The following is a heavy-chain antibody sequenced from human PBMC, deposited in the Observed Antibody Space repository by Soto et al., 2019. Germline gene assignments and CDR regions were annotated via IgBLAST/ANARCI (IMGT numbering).Heavy chain of an antibody. CDR1: GYIFTSYY. J-gene: IGHJ4*02. Sequence: QVQLVQSGAEVKKPGASVKVSCKASGYIFTSYYIHWVRQAPGQGLEWMGWINPFDGSRMFAQSFQGRVTMTRDTSKMTVYMEVSSLRSEDTAVYYCSRVDPGETSPFDHWGQGTLVTVSS. D-gene: IGHD3-10*01. CDR3: SRVDPGETSPFDH. CDR2: INPFDGSR. V-gene: IGHV1-46*03.